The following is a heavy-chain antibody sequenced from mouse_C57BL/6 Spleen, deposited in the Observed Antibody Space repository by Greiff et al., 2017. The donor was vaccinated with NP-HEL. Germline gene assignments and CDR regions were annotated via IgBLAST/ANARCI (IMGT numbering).Heavy chain of an antibody. D-gene: IGHD5-1*01. CDR1: GYTFTSYD. CDR3: ARWGTSYAMDY. J-gene: IGHJ4*01. CDR2: IYPRDGST. Sequence: VQLQQSGPELVKPGASVKLSCKASGYTFTSYDINWVKQRPGQGLEWIGWIYPRDGSTKYNEKFKGKATLTVDTSSSTAYMQLSSLTSEDSAVYYCARWGTSYAMDYWGQGTSVTVSS. V-gene: IGHV1-85*01.